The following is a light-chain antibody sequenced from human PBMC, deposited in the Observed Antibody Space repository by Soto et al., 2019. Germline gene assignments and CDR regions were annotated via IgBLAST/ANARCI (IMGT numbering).Light chain of an antibody. J-gene: IGLJ3*02. V-gene: IGLV2-23*01. CDR2: EGD. CDR3: YSYAGRSNWV. CDR1: SSDIGNHNL. Sequence: QSALTQPPSVSGSPGQSITISCTGTSSDIGNHNLVSWYQQHPGEAPKVILFEGDQRPSGVSQRFSASKSGNTASLIISGLQAEDEAEYYCYSYAGRSNWVFGGGTKLTVL.